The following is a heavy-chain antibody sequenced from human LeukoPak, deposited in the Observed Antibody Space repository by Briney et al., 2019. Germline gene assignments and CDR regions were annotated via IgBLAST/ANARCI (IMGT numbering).Heavy chain of an antibody. CDR3: AKDREDYCSGGSCYSFDY. J-gene: IGHJ4*02. D-gene: IGHD2-15*01. CDR2: ISGSGGST. Sequence: QTGGSLRLSCAASGFTFSSYAMSWVRQAPGKGLEWVSAISGSGGSTYYADSVKGRFTISRDNSKNTLYLQTNSLRAEDTAVYYCAKDREDYCSGGSCYSFDYWGQGTLVTVSS. V-gene: IGHV3-23*01. CDR1: GFTFSSYA.